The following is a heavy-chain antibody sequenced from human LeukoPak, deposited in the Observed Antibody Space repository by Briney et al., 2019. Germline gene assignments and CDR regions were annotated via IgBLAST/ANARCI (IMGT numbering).Heavy chain of an antibody. CDR3: ARGPYGSSGTPDAFDI. V-gene: IGHV3-21*01. Sequence: PGGSLRLSCAASGFIVSSTYMNWVRQAPGKGLEWVSSISSSSSYIYYADSVKGRFTISRDNSKNTLYLQMNSLRAEDTAVYYCARGPYGSSGTPDAFDIWGQGTMVTVSS. D-gene: IGHD3-10*01. CDR1: GFIVSSTY. CDR2: ISSSSSYI. J-gene: IGHJ3*02.